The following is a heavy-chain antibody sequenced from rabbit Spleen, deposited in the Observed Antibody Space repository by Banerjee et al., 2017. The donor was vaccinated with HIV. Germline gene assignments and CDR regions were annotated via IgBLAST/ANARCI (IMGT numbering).Heavy chain of an antibody. CDR3: VRDLGYDDYSEKGYFNL. Sequence: QLKETGGGLVQPGGSLKLSCKASGFDFSTYGVSWVRQAPGKGLEWIGYIDPIFGRTYYASWVNGRFTISSHNAQNTLYLQLNSLTAADTATYFCVRDLGYDDYSEKGYFNLWGPGTLVTVS. V-gene: IGHV1S7*01. CDR1: GFDFSTYG. D-gene: IGHD2-1*01. J-gene: IGHJ4*01. CDR2: IDPIFGRT.